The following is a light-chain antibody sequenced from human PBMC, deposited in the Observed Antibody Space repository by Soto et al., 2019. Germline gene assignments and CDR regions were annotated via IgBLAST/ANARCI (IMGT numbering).Light chain of an antibody. Sequence: QSVLTQPPSVSGAPGQRVSISCTGSSTNIGAGYGVHWYQQRPGTAPKLLIVGNTIRPSGVPDRFSGSNSGNTATLTINRVEAGDEADYYCQVWDFSSDRVVFGGGTKLTVL. CDR1: STNIGAGYG. J-gene: IGLJ2*01. CDR2: GNT. V-gene: IGLV1-40*01. CDR3: QVWDFSSDRVV.